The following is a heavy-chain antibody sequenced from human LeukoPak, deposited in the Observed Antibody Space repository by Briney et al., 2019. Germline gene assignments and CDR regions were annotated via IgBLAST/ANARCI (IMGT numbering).Heavy chain of an antibody. V-gene: IGHV3-23*01. Sequence: GGSLRLSCAASGFTFSSYAMSWVRQAQGKGLEWVSAISGSGGSTYYADSVKGRFTISRDNSKNTLYLQMNSLRAEDTAVYYCAKTPFGDPNFLFDYWGQGTLVTVSS. CDR3: AKTPFGDPNFLFDY. J-gene: IGHJ4*02. CDR2: ISGSGGST. CDR1: GFTFSSYA. D-gene: IGHD3-10*01.